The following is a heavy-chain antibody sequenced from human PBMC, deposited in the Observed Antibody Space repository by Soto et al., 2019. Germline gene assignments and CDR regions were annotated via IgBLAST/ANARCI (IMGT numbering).Heavy chain of an antibody. CDR3: ARDFKYSSGWYPSVES. CDR2: INAGNGNT. V-gene: IGHV1-3*01. J-gene: IGHJ4*02. Sequence: XSVKVSCKASVYTFTSYAMHWVRQAPGQSLEWMGWINAGNGNTKYSQKFQGRVTITRDTSASTAYMELSSLRSEDTAVYYCARDFKYSSGWYPSVESWGQGTLVTVSS. CDR1: VYTFTSYA. D-gene: IGHD6-19*01.